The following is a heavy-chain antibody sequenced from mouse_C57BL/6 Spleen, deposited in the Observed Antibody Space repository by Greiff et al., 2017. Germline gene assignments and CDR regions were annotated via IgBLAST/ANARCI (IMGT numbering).Heavy chain of an antibody. CDR1: GFTFSSYT. Sequence: EVQRVASGGGLVKPGGSLKLSCAASGFTFSSYTMSWVRHTPEKRLEWVATISGGGGNTYYPDSVKGRFTISRDNAKNTLYLQMSSLRSEDTALYYCARREGYYGYFDYWGQGTTLTVSS. J-gene: IGHJ2*01. CDR3: ARREGYYGYFDY. CDR2: ISGGGGNT. V-gene: IGHV5-9*01. D-gene: IGHD2-1*01.